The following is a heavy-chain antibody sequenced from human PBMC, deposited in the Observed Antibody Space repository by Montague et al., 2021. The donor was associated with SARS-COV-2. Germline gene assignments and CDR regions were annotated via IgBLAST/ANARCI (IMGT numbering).Heavy chain of an antibody. CDR3: ARETMTADAFDI. V-gene: IGHV4-39*07. CDR2: FYSVGST. D-gene: IGHD1-14*01. J-gene: IGHJ3*02. CDR1: GGSVSSRSYY. Sequence: SETLSLTCTVSGGSVSSRSYYWGWIRQPPGKGLEWIGYFYSVGSTDYTPSRKSRATISRDTSKNQFSLKVRSVTAADTAVYYCARETMTADAFDIWGQGTMVTVSS.